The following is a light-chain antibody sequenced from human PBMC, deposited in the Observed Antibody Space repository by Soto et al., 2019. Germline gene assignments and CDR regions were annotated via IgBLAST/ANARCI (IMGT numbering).Light chain of an antibody. J-gene: IGKJ1*01. CDR1: QDISNY. V-gene: IGKV1-39*01. CDR2: AAS. Sequence: DIQMTKSPSSLSASVSDRVTITCQASQDISNYLNWYQQKLGKAPKLLIYAASSLQSGVPSRLSGSGSGTDFTLTISSLQPEDFATYYCQQSYSTPRWPVGQGGKV. CDR3: QQSYSTPRWP.